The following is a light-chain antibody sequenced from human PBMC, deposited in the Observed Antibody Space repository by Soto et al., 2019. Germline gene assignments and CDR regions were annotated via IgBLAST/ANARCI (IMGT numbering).Light chain of an antibody. V-gene: IGKV1-33*01. J-gene: IGKJ5*01. Sequence: IQLTQSASSLSASAGDRVTIACPASQKIXNYLDWYQQKPGRAPQILXADVSNLQTGVPSRLSGGGSATDFALTISSLEPEDIATYYFQQYDSLPRTFGQGTRLEIK. CDR1: QKIXNY. CDR2: DVS. CDR3: QQYDSLPRT.